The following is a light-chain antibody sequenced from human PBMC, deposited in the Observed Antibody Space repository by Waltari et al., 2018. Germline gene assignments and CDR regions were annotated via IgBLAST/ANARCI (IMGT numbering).Light chain of an antibody. Sequence: QSMLTQPPSASGTPGQRVTISCSGSGSDIGSNNVLWYQQFPGTAPKLLTLNADQRPSGVPDRFSASKSGTSSSLAISGLQSEDEAGYHCAAWDDSLGANVFGTGTRVTVL. CDR2: NAD. J-gene: IGLJ1*01. CDR1: GSDIGSNN. CDR3: AAWDDSLGANV. V-gene: IGLV1-44*01.